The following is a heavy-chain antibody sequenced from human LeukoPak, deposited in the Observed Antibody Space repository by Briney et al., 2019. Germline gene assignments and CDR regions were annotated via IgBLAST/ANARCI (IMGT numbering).Heavy chain of an antibody. J-gene: IGHJ3*02. D-gene: IGHD3-22*01. CDR2: ISTSSFYI. V-gene: IGHV3-21*06. CDR1: GFTFSSYT. CDR3: ARDPDHQKDYYDSTSFPGGGTFDI. Sequence: KPGGSLRLSCAASGFTFSSYTMSWVRQTPGKGLEWVSSISTSSFYIYTADSVKGRFTIFRDNAKNLLYLQMNSLRAEDTAVYYCARDPDHQKDYYDSTSFPGGGTFDIWGQGTMVTVSS.